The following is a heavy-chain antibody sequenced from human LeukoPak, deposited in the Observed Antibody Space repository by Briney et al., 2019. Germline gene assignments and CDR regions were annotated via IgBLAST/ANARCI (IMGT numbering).Heavy chain of an antibody. CDR3: ARGRVYDSSGYYGYYFDY. D-gene: IGHD3-22*01. V-gene: IGHV4-4*07. J-gene: IGHJ4*02. CDR2: IYTSGST. Sequence: SETLSLTCTVSGGSISSYYWSWIRQPAGKGLEWIGRIYTSGSTNYNPSLKSRVTMSVDTSKNQFSLKLSSVTAADTAVYYCARGRVYDSSGYYGYYFDYWGQGTPVTVSS. CDR1: GGSISSYY.